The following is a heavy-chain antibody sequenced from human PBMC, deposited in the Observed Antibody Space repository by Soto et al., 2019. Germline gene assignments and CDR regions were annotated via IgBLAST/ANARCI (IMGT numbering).Heavy chain of an antibody. V-gene: IGHV4-59*01. CDR1: GGSISSYY. CDR3: ARVLQWELLGKGPWGAFDI. D-gene: IGHD1-26*01. CDR2: IYYSGST. J-gene: IGHJ3*02. Sequence: SETLSLTCTVSGGSISSYYWSWIRQPPGKGLEWIGYIYYSGSTNYNPSLKSRVTISVDTSKNQFSLKLSSVTAADTAVYYCARVLQWELLGKGPWGAFDIWGQGTMVTVSS.